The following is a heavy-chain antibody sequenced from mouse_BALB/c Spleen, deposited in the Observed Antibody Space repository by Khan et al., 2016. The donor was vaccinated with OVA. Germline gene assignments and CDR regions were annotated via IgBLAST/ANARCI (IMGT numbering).Heavy chain of an antibody. CDR3: ARKGLRWDFDY. J-gene: IGHJ2*01. D-gene: IGHD1-1*01. Sequence: QVQLKQSGAELAKPGASVKMSCKASGYTFINYWILWVKQRPGQGLEWIGYINPSTGHTDYNENFKNKATLTADKSSSTAYMQLSSLTSEDSAVYYCARKGLRWDFDYWGQGTTLTVSS. CDR2: INPSTGHT. V-gene: IGHV1-7*01. CDR1: GYTFINYW.